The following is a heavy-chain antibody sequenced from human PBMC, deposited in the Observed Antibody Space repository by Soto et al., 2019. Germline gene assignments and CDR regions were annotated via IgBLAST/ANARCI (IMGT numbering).Heavy chain of an antibody. CDR1: GGTFSSYA. Sequence: AVKVSCKASGGTFSSYAISWVRQAPGQGLEWMGGIIPIFGTANYAQKFQGRVTITADESTSTAYMELSSLRSEDTAVYYCARVIAAAGTPDVWGQGTTVTVSS. V-gene: IGHV1-69*13. CDR3: ARVIAAAGTPDV. CDR2: IIPIFGTA. J-gene: IGHJ6*02. D-gene: IGHD6-13*01.